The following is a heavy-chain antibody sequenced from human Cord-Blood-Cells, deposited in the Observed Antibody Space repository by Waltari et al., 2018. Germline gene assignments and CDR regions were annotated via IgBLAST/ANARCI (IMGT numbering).Heavy chain of an antibody. CDR3: AKVRQPDGDSRGVVDY. V-gene: IGHV3-23*01. J-gene: IGHJ4*02. CDR2: ISGSGGST. Sequence: EVQLLESGGGLVQPGGSLRLSCAASGFTFSSYAMSWVRQAPGKGLEWVSAISGSGGSTYYADSVKGRFTISRDNSKNTLYLQMNSLRAEDTAVYYCAKVRQPDGDSRGVVDYWGQGTLVTVSS. CDR1: GFTFSSYA. D-gene: IGHD4-17*01.